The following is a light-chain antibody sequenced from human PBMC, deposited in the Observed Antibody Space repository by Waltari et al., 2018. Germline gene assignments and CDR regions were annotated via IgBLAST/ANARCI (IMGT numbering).Light chain of an antibody. CDR3: AQRNDWPIT. J-gene: IGKJ5*01. CDR2: DAS. V-gene: IGKV3-11*01. Sequence: DIVLTQSPATLSLSPGERATLSCRASQYINADLAGYQQKPGQAPRLFVYDASNMAPGIPARVSGSGSGTDFTLTISSLDPEDSAVYYCAQRNDWPITFGQGTRVEIK. CDR1: QYINAD.